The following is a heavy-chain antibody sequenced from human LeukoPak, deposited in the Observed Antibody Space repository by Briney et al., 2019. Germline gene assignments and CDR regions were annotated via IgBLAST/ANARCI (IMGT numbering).Heavy chain of an antibody. D-gene: IGHD3-22*01. CDR1: GGSISSYY. CDR3: ARGYYDSSGYYQYLDY. Sequence: SETLSLTCTVSGGSISSYYWSWIRQPAGKGLEWIGRIYTSGSTNYNPSLKSRVTMSVDTSKNQFSLKLSPVTAADTAVYYCARGYYDSSGYYQYLDYWGQGTLVTVSS. CDR2: IYTSGST. V-gene: IGHV4-4*07. J-gene: IGHJ4*02.